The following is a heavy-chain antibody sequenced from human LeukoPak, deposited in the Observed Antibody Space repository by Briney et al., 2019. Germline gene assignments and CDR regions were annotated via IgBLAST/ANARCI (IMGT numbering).Heavy chain of an antibody. D-gene: IGHD6-13*01. J-gene: IGHJ4*02. V-gene: IGHV3-33*01. CDR2: IWYDGSNK. CDR3: ARGSSSWYFRGDDY. CDR1: GFTFSSYG. Sequence: GGSLRLSCAASGFTFSSYGMHWVRQAPGKGLEWVAVIWYDGSNKYYGDSVKGRFTISRDNSKNTLYLQMNSLRAEDTAVYYCARGSSSWYFRGDDYWGQGTLVTVSS.